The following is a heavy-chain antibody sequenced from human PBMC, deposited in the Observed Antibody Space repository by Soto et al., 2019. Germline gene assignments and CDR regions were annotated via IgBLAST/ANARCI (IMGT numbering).Heavy chain of an antibody. CDR1: GYGFTTYG. Sequence: QVHLVQSGAEVKKPGASVKVSCKGSGYGFTTYGISWVRQAPGQGLEWMAWISAHNGNTNYAQKLQGRVTVTRDTAKSTAYMELRSLRSDDTSVYYCARGSYGDYWGQGALVTVSS. D-gene: IGHD3-10*01. J-gene: IGHJ4*02. CDR2: ISAHNGNT. V-gene: IGHV1-18*01. CDR3: ARGSYGDY.